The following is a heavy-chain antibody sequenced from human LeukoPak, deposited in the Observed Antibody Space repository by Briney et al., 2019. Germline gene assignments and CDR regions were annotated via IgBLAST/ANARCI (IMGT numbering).Heavy chain of an antibody. J-gene: IGHJ3*01. CDR3: AKNLGPFDV. Sequence: GGSLRLSCAASGFTFNDFAMTWVRQAPGKGLEWVSSIGDAGTYYADSVKGRFTISRDNPKNMLYLQLNSLRAGDTAMYYCAKNLGPFDVRGQVTMVTVSS. D-gene: IGHD3-16*01. V-gene: IGHV3-23*01. CDR1: GFTFNDFA. CDR2: IGDAGT.